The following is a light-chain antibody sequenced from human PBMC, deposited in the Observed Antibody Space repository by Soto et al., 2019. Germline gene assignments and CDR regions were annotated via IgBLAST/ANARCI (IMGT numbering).Light chain of an antibody. CDR1: QSVSSNS. J-gene: IGKJ1*01. CDR3: QQSGNSRWT. CDR2: GAS. Sequence: EIVLTQSPGTLSLSPGERATLSCRASQSVSSNSLAWYQQKPGQAPRLLIYGASSRATGIPDRFSGSGSGTDFTISISRLEPEDFAVYYCQQSGNSRWTFGQGTKVEIK. V-gene: IGKV3-20*01.